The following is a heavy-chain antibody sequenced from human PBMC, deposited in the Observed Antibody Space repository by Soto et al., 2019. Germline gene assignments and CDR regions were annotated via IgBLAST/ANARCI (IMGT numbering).Heavy chain of an antibody. CDR3: ATLYDYIQPDRYYYMDV. CDR2: IYYSGST. CDR1: GGSISSSSYY. D-gene: IGHD3-16*01. J-gene: IGHJ6*03. V-gene: IGHV4-39*01. Sequence: PSETLSLTCTVSGGSISSSSYYWGWIRQPPGKGLEWIGSIYYSGSTYYNPSLKSRVTISVDTSKNQFSLKLSSVTAADTAVYYCATLYDYIQPDRYYYMDVWGKGTTVTVSS.